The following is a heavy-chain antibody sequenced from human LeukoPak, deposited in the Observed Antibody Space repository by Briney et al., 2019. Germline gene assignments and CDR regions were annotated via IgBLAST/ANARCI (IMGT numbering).Heavy chain of an antibody. CDR2: IYPGDSDT. D-gene: IGHD2-2*01. Sequence: GESLKISCKGSGYSFTSYWIGWVRQMPGKGLEWMGIIYPGDSDTRYSPSFQGQVTISADKSISTAYLQWSSLEASDTAMYYCARVDIVVVPAAPDAFDIWGQGVMVTVSS. CDR3: ARVDIVVVPAAPDAFDI. CDR1: GYSFTSYW. J-gene: IGHJ3*02. V-gene: IGHV5-51*01.